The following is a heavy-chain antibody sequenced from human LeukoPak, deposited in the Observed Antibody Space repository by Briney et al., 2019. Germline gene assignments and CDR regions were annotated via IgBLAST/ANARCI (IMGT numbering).Heavy chain of an antibody. V-gene: IGHV3-23*01. J-gene: IGHJ4*02. CDR1: GFTFSSYA. CDR3: AKDSRVGGDYVDY. D-gene: IGHD2-2*01. CDR2: ISGSGGST. Sequence: GGALRLSCAASGFTFSSYAMGWVRQAPGKGLEWVSAISGSGGSTYYADSVKGRFTISRDNSKNTLYLQMNSLRAEDTAVYYCAKDSRVGGDYVDYWGQGTLVTVSS.